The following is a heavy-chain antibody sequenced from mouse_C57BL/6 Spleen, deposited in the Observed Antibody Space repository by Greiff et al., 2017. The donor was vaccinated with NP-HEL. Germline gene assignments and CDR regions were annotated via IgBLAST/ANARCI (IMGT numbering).Heavy chain of an antibody. D-gene: IGHD4-1*01. CDR3: ARDRMGPLDY. CDR1: GFTFSDYY. CDR2: INYDGSST. Sequence: DVKLVESEGGLVQPGSSMKLSCTASGFTFSDYYMAWVRQVPEKGLEWVANINYDGSSTYYLDSLKSRFIISRDNAKNILYLQMSSLKSEDTATYYCARDRMGPLDYWGQGTTLTVSS. J-gene: IGHJ2*01. V-gene: IGHV5-16*01.